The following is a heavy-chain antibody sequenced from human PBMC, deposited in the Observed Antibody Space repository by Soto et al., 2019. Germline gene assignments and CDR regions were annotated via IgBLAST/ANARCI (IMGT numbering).Heavy chain of an antibody. CDR2: IIPIFGTA. CDR3: ASSDSPYCSSTSCPLGHYGMDV. V-gene: IGHV1-69*13. CDR1: GGTFSSYA. Sequence: SVKVSCKASGGTFSSYAISWVRQAPGQGLEWMGGIIPIFGTANYAQKFQGRVTITADESTSTAYMELSSLRSEDTAVYYCASSDSPYCSSTSCPLGHYGMDVWGQGTTVTVSS. D-gene: IGHD2-2*01. J-gene: IGHJ6*02.